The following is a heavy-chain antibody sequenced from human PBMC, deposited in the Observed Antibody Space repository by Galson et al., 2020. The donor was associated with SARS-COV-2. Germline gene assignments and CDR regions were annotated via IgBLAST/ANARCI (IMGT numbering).Heavy chain of an antibody. CDR1: GDSIYTNNVA. CDR2: TYYRSKWYN. CDR3: ARDSGELGGWGFMSV. J-gene: IGHJ6*04. V-gene: IGHV6-1*01. Sequence: SETLSLTCAITGDSIYTNNVAWNWIRQSPSRGLEWLGRTYYRSKWYNDYALSVRGRIIITPDAAYNQFSLQLNSVTPEDTALYYCARDSGELGGWGFMSVWDKGTTVTVSS. D-gene: IGHD1-7*01.